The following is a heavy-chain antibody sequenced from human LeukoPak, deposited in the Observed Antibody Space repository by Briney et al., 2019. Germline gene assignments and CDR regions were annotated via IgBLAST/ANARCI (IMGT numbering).Heavy chain of an antibody. CDR2: IYYTGST. J-gene: IGHJ4*02. CDR1: GGSISSYY. V-gene: IGHV4-59*01. D-gene: IGHD3-10*01. CDR3: ARALYGSGSYFDY. Sequence: SETLSLTCTVSGGSISSYYWSWIRQPPRKGLEWIGYIYYTGSTNYNPSLKSRVTISGDTSNNQFSLKLSSVTAADTAVYYCARALYGSGSYFDYWGQGALVTVSS.